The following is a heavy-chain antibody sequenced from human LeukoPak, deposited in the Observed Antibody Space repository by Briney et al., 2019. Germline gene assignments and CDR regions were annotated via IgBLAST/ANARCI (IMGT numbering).Heavy chain of an antibody. CDR2: IYNNGFT. CDR1: GFTVSSNY. CDR3: AKDVQSWPTYFDY. D-gene: IGHD1-1*01. Sequence: GGSLRLSCAPSGFTVSSNYMRWVRQAPGRGLEWVSIIYNNGFTHYADAVKGRFTLSRDNSKNTLYLQMNSLTAEDTAVYYCAKDVQSWPTYFDYWGQGTLVTVSS. V-gene: IGHV3-53*01. J-gene: IGHJ4*02.